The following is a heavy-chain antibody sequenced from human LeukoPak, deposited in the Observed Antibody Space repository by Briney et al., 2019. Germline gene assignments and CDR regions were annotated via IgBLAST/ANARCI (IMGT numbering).Heavy chain of an antibody. CDR1: GGSISSYY. D-gene: IGHD3-22*01. J-gene: IGHJ4*02. V-gene: IGHV4-4*07. CDR3: ARGNYDTDYFDY. Sequence: SETLSLTCTVSGGSISSYYWSWIRQPAGKGLEWVGRIYTSGSTNYNPSLKSRVTMSVDTSKNQFSLKLSSVTAADTAVYYCARGNYDTDYFDYWGQGTLVTVSS. CDR2: IYTSGST.